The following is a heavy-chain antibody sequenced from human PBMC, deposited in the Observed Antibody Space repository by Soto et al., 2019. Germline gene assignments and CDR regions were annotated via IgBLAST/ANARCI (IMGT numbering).Heavy chain of an antibody. Sequence: SETLSLTCTLSGGSVRAPDWWNWVRQSPDKGLEWIAEVHISGHSNYNPSLRSRVSVSIDSSKNQFYLNLNSVTAADTAIYYCARVRQGCSANNCYFDPWGQGTQVTVS. J-gene: IGHJ5*01. CDR2: VHISGHS. CDR1: GGSVRAPDW. V-gene: IGHV4-4*02. CDR3: ARVRQGCSANNCYFDP. D-gene: IGHD1-1*01.